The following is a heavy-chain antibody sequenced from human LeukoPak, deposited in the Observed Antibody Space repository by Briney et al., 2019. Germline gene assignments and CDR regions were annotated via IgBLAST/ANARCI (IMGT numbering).Heavy chain of an antibody. V-gene: IGHV1-2*02. D-gene: IGHD3-22*01. CDR3: TRAPSSGPFDY. J-gene: IGHJ4*02. Sequence: ASVTVSCKPSRYSVIGYYILWVRQAPVQEQEWMGWMNPNSGGTDYAQKFQGRVTMTRDTSISTAYMELSRLRSDDTALYYCTRAPSSGPFDYWGQGTLVTVSS. CDR2: MNPNSGGT. CDR1: RYSVIGYY.